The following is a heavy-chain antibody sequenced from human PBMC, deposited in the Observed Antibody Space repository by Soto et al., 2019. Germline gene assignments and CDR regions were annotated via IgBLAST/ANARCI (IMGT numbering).Heavy chain of an antibody. CDR1: GGSISNGGYY. Sequence: PSETLSLTCTVSGGSISNGGYYWGWIRQPPGKGLEWIGSIYYSGSTYYNPSLKSRVTISVDTSKNQFSLKLSSVTAADTAVYYCSAVPAGGYYYYGMDVWGQGTTVTVSS. D-gene: IGHD2-2*01. J-gene: IGHJ6*02. CDR2: IYYSGST. V-gene: IGHV4-39*01. CDR3: SAVPAGGYYYYGMDV.